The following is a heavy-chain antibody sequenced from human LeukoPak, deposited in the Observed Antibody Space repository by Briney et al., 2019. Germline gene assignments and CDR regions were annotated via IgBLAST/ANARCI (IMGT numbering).Heavy chain of an antibody. J-gene: IGHJ4*02. D-gene: IGHD3-10*01. Sequence: GGSLRLSCAASGLTFSSYSMNWVRQAPGKGLEWVSYITSSSSTIYYADSVKGRFTISRDNAKNSLFLQMNSLRAKDTAVYYCAAKYGSGSYDYWGQGTLVTVSS. CDR1: GLTFSSYS. CDR3: AAKYGSGSYDY. CDR2: ITSSSSTI. V-gene: IGHV3-48*01.